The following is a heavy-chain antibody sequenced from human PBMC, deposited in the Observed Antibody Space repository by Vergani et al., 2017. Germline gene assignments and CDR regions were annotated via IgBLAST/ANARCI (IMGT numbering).Heavy chain of an antibody. CDR3: ARDRNGYYGSGAYYYGMDV. CDR2: IIPIFGTA. J-gene: IGHJ6*02. D-gene: IGHD3-10*01. CDR1: GGTFSSYA. Sequence: QVQLVQSGAEVKKPGSSVKVSCKASGGTFSSYAISWVRQAPGQGLEWMGRIIPIFGTANYAQKFQGRVTITADESTSTAYMELSSLRSEDPAVYYCARDRNGYYGSGAYYYGMDVWGQGTTVTVSS. V-gene: IGHV1-69*13.